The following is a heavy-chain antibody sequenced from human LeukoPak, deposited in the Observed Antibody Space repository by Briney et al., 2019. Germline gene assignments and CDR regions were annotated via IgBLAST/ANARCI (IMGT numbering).Heavy chain of an antibody. V-gene: IGHV3-23*01. CDR1: GFIFSSYV. CDR2: ISVGGGDT. Sequence: GGSPRLSCAASGFIFSSYVMGWVRQAPGKGLEWVSSISVGGGDTFASDSVKGRFTISRDNAKNSLYLQMNSLRAEDTAVYYCASGSYYDFWSGYFFPADYWGQGTLVTVSS. D-gene: IGHD3-3*01. CDR3: ASGSYYDFWSGYFFPADY. J-gene: IGHJ4*02.